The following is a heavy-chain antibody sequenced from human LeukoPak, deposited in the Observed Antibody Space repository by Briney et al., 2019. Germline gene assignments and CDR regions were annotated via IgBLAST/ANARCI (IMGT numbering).Heavy chain of an antibody. V-gene: IGHV1-46*01. D-gene: IGHD3-9*01. CDR1: GYTFSSYH. Sequence: ASVKVSCKASGYTFSSYHIHWVRQAPGQGLEWMGRINPSFNPGVDVTSYAQKFQGRITMTRDISTNTVYMELSSLTSEDTAVYYCAREPYDILAGRYYYHGMDVWGQGTTVTVSS. CDR3: AREPYDILAGRYYYHGMDV. CDR2: INPSFNPGVDVT. J-gene: IGHJ6*02.